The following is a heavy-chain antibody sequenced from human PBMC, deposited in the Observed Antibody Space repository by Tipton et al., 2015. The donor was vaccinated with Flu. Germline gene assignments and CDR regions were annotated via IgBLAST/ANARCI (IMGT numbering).Heavy chain of an antibody. Sequence: SLRLSCVASGFTVSSNYMSWVRQAPGKGLEWVANIKQDGSEKYYVDSVKGRFTISRDNAKNSLYLQMNSLRAEDTAVYYCGRALGGAAALWGQGTMVTVSS. V-gene: IGHV3-7*03. J-gene: IGHJ3*01. CDR3: GRALGGAAAL. D-gene: IGHD6-13*01. CDR2: IKQDGSEK. CDR1: GFTVSSNY.